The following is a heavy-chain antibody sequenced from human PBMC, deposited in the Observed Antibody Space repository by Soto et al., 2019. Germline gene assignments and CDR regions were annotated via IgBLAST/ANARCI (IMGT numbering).Heavy chain of an antibody. CDR3: ASDMVSSSWFSRQYGMDV. CDR2: ISYDGSNK. D-gene: IGHD6-13*01. J-gene: IGHJ6*02. V-gene: IGHV3-30-3*01. CDR1: GFTFSSYA. Sequence: PGGSLRLSCAASGFTFSSYAMHWVRQAPGKGLEWVAVISYDGSNKYXADSVKGRFTISRDNSKNTLYLQMNGLRAEDTAEYYCASDMVSSSWFSRQYGMDVWGQGTTVTVSS.